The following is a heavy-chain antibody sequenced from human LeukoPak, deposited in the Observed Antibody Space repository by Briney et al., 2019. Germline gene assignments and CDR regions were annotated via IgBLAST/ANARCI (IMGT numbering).Heavy chain of an antibody. D-gene: IGHD3-22*01. CDR2: ISGSGGST. CDR1: GFTFSSYA. CDR3: AKDLDSTGYYSYRY. J-gene: IGHJ4*02. V-gene: IGHV3-23*01. Sequence: QPGGSLRLSCAASGFTFSSYAMSWVRQAPGKGLEWVSGISGSGGSTYYADSVKGRFTISRDNSKNTLYLQMNSLRVGDTAVYYCAKDLDSTGYYSYRYWGQGTLVTVSS.